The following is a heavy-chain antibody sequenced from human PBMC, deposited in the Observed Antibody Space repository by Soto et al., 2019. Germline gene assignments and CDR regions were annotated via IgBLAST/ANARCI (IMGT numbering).Heavy chain of an antibody. Sequence: SQTLSLTCAISGDSVSSNSAAWNWIRQSPSRGLEWLGRTYYRSKWYNDYAVSVKSRITISPDTSKNQFSLQLNSVTPEDTAVYYCARGSYPIEPSGFDYWGQGTLVTVSS. CDR2: TYYRSKWYN. J-gene: IGHJ4*02. CDR1: GDSVSSNSAA. V-gene: IGHV6-1*01. CDR3: ARGSYPIEPSGFDY. D-gene: IGHD1-26*01.